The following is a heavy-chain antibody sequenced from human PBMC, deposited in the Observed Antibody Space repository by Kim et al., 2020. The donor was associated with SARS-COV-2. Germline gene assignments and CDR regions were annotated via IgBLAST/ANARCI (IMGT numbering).Heavy chain of an antibody. V-gene: IGHV3-23*01. CDR1: GFTLSSYA. CDR3: AKDRSSSWYWEWFDP. Sequence: GGSLRLSCAASGFTLSSYAMSWVRQAPGKGLEWVSAISGSGGSTYYADSVKGRFTITRDNSKNTLYLQMNSLRAEDTAVYYCAKDRSSSWYWEWFDPWGQGTLVTVSS. CDR2: ISGSGGST. J-gene: IGHJ5*02. D-gene: IGHD6-13*01.